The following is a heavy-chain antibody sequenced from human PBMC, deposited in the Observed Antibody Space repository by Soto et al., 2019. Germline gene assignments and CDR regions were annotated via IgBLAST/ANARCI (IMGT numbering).Heavy chain of an antibody. CDR3: AREKGGYYDSIGYYYVPHYYYYCMDV. CDR1: GFTFSSYS. J-gene: IGHJ6*02. V-gene: IGHV3-21*01. Sequence: GGSLRLSCAASGFTFSSYSMSWVRQAPGKGLEWVSSISSSSSYIYYADSVKGRFTISRDNAKNSLYLQMNSLRAEDTAVYYCAREKGGYYDSIGYYYVPHYYYYCMDVWGQGTTVTVAS. CDR2: ISSSSSYI. D-gene: IGHD3-22*01.